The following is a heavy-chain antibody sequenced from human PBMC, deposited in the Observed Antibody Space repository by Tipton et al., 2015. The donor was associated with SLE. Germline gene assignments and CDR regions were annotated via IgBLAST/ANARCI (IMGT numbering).Heavy chain of an antibody. J-gene: IGHJ4*02. Sequence: TLSLTCTVSGGSISSYYWSWFRPPPGKGLEWIGYIYYSGSTNYNPSLKSRVTISVDTSKNQFSLNLSSVTAADTAVYYCARDLTIFGVVRDYWGQGTLVTVSS. D-gene: IGHD3-3*01. V-gene: IGHV4-59*12. CDR1: GGSISSYY. CDR2: IYYSGST. CDR3: ARDLTIFGVVRDY.